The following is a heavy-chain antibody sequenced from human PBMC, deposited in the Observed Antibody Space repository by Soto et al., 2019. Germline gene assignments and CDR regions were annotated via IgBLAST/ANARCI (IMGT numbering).Heavy chain of an antibody. CDR2: ISGSGGST. Sequence: EVQLLESGGGLVQPGGSLRLSCAASGFTFSSYAMSWVRQAPGKGLEWVSAISGSGGSTYYADSVKGRFTISRDNSKNTRYLQMDSLRAEDTAVYYCAKNSGYYGSGSYYNGIDYWGQGTLVTVSS. D-gene: IGHD3-10*01. V-gene: IGHV3-23*01. J-gene: IGHJ4*02. CDR1: GFTFSSYA. CDR3: AKNSGYYGSGSYYNGIDY.